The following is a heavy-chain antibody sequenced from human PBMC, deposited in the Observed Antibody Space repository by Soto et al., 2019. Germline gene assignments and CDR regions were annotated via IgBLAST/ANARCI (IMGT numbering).Heavy chain of an antibody. J-gene: IGHJ3*01. CDR2: ISWNSESI. Sequence: EVQLVESGGDLVQPGRSLRLSCAASGFTFDDYPMHWVRQAPGKGLEWVSGISWNSESIGYAASVKGRFTISRDNAKKSLSLQMSGLRAEDTALYVCVKDCPTAISGLVYDGVNVWGRGTLVTVSS. CDR1: GFTFDDYP. V-gene: IGHV3-9*01. CDR3: VKDCPTAISGLVYDGVNV. D-gene: IGHD3-3*01.